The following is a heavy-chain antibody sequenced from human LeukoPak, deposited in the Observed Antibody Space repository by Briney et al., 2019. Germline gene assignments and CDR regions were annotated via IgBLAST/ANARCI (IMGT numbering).Heavy chain of an antibody. J-gene: IGHJ4*02. D-gene: IGHD6-13*01. Sequence: PSETLSLTCTVSGRSISSYYWSWIRQPPGKGPEWIGYIYYSGSTNYNPSLKSRVTISVDTSKNQFSLKLSSVTAADTAVYYCARGGIAAAGTFGYWGQGTLVTVSS. CDR2: IYYSGST. CDR3: ARGGIAAAGTFGY. V-gene: IGHV4-59*01. CDR1: GRSISSYY.